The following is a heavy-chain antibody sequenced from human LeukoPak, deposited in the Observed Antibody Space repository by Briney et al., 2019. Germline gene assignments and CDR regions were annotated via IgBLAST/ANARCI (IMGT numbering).Heavy chain of an antibody. V-gene: IGHV4-31*03. CDR3: ARDPHSGYGSDY. CDR1: GDSISSAGYY. CDR2: IYYSRSA. D-gene: IGHD5-12*01. Sequence: SETLSLTCTVSGDSISSAGYYWSWIRQHPGKGLEWIGYIYYSRSAYYNPSLKSRVTISLDTSKNQFSLKVTSVTAADTAVYYCARDPHSGYGSDYWGQGTLVTVSS. J-gene: IGHJ4*02.